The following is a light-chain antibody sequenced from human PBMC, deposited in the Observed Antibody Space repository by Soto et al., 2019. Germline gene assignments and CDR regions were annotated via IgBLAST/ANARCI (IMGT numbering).Light chain of an antibody. Sequence: EIVLTQSPATLSLSPGERATLSCGASQSVTSSYVAWYQQHPGLAPRLLIYEASSRATGIPDRFSSSWSGTDFPLTISRLEPEDFAVYYYQRYGSSGTFGQGTKVDIK. CDR3: QRYGSSGT. CDR1: QSVTSSY. V-gene: IGKV3D-20*01. CDR2: EAS. J-gene: IGKJ1*01.